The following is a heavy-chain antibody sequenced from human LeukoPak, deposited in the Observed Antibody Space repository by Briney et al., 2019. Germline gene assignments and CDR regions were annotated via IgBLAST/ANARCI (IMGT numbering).Heavy chain of an antibody. V-gene: IGHV1-8*03. CDR3: ARAISDSTGYYAYYFDS. Sequence: ASVKVSCKTSRYTFTRNDIDWVRQATGQGLEWMGWTNPNSGNSGYAQKFQGRVTITRDNSISTAYMELNSLTSEDTAVYYCARAISDSTGYYAYYFDSWGQGTLVTVSS. CDR2: TNPNSGNS. CDR1: RYTFTRND. D-gene: IGHD3-22*01. J-gene: IGHJ4*02.